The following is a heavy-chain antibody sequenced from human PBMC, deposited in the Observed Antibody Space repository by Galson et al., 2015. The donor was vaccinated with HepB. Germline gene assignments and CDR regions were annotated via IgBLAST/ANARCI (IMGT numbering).Heavy chain of an antibody. J-gene: IGHJ6*02. CDR2: ISSSSSYT. CDR3: ARDRWNDDRSLYGMDV. CDR1: GFTFSDYY. D-gene: IGHD1-1*01. Sequence: SLRLSCAASGFTFSDYYMSWIRQAPGKGLEWVSYISSSSSYTNYADSVKGRFTISRDNAKNSLYLQMNSLRAEDTAVYYCARDRWNDDRSLYGMDVWGQGTTVTVSS. V-gene: IGHV3-11*06.